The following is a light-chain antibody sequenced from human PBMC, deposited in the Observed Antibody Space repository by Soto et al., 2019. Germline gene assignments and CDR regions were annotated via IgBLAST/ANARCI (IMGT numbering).Light chain of an antibody. CDR1: QSISSY. CDR2: AAS. Sequence: DIQITQSPSSLSASVGDRVTITCRASQSISSYLNWYQQKPGEAPKLLIFAASTLQSGVPSRFSGSGSGADFTLTISSLQAEDFATYYCQQLSTYPSTFGGGTKVDIK. CDR3: QQLSTYPST. J-gene: IGKJ4*01. V-gene: IGKV1-9*01.